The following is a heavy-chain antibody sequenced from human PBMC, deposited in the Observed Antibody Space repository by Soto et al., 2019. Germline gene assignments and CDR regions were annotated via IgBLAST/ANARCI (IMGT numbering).Heavy chain of an antibody. Sequence: QTQLQESGPGLVKPSQTLYLTCPVSGGSISSGGSYWSWIRQHPGKGLEWIGYIYYSGSTYYNPSLKSRVTISVDTSKNQFSLKLSSVTAADTAVYYCAASCVGCGGFNYYGMDVWGQGTTVTVSS. CDR3: AASCVGCGGFNYYGMDV. V-gene: IGHV4-31*03. J-gene: IGHJ6*02. CDR2: IYYSGST. CDR1: GGSISSGGSY. D-gene: IGHD2-21*01.